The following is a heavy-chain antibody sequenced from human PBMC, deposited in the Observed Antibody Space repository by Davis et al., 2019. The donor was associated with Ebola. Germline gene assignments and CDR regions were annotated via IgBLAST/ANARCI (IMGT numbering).Heavy chain of an antibody. J-gene: IGHJ4*02. Sequence: PSETLSLTCAVSGYSISSGYYWGWVRQPPGKGLDWIGTIYHGRSASYNPALRSRVTISLDTSKYQLSLKLNSVTAADTAVYYCMREGGHGGDSDYWGQGTLVTVSS. CDR2: IYHGRSA. CDR3: MREGGHGGDSDY. CDR1: GYSISSGYY. V-gene: IGHV4-38-2*02. D-gene: IGHD4-23*01.